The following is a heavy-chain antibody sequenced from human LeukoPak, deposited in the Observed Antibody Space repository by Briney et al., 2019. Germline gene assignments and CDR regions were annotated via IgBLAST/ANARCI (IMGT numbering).Heavy chain of an antibody. CDR2: TNPNSGGT. V-gene: IGHV1-2*02. CDR3: ARELWGRDGYNVAKAFDI. J-gene: IGHJ3*02. CDR1: GYTFTGYY. D-gene: IGHD5-24*01. Sequence: ASVKVSCKASGYTFTGYYMHWVRQAPGQGLEWMGWTNPNSGGTNYAQKFQGRVTMTRDTSISTAYMELSRLRSDDTAVYYCARELWGRDGYNVAKAFDIWGQGTMVTVSS.